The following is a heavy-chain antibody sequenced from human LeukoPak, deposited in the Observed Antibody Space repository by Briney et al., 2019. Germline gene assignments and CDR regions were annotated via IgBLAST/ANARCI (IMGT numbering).Heavy chain of an antibody. CDR1: GFTFSSYG. CDR3: ARAFGLEPV. V-gene: IGHV3-33*01. CDR2: IWYDGSNK. J-gene: IGHJ4*02. D-gene: IGHD3/OR15-3a*01. Sequence: GGSLRLSCAASGFTFSSYGMHWVRQAPGKGLEWVAVIWYDGSNKYYADSVKGRFTISRDNSKNTLYLQMNSLKTEDTAVYYCARAFGLEPVWGQGTLVTVSS.